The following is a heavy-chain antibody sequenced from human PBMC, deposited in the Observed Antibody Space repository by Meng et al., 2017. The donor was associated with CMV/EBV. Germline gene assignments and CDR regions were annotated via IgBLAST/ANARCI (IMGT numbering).Heavy chain of an antibody. Sequence: GESLKISCAASGFTFSSYAMSWVRQTPGKGLEWVSVIYSGGSSTYYADSVKGRFTISRDNSKNSLYLQMNSLRAEDTAVYYCARDSRSYYGDYYYYGMDVWGQGTTVTVSS. D-gene: IGHD4-17*01. J-gene: IGHJ6*02. CDR2: IYSGGSST. CDR3: ARDSRSYYGDYYYYGMDV. CDR1: GFTFSSYA. V-gene: IGHV3-23*03.